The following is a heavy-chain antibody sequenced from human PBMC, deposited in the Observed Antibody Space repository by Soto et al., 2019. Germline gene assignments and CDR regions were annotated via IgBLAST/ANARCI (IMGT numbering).Heavy chain of an antibody. CDR1: GFSLSTSGVG. V-gene: IGHV2-5*02. CDR2: IYWDDDK. J-gene: IGHJ3*02. Sequence: QITLKESGPPLVKPTQTLTLTCTFSGFSLSTSGVGVAWIRQPPGKALEWLALIYWDDDKRYSPSLKSRLTITKDTSKNQVVLTMANMDPVDTATYYCAHILSGYNAFDIWGQGTMVTVSS. CDR3: AHILSGYNAFDI. D-gene: IGHD3-22*01.